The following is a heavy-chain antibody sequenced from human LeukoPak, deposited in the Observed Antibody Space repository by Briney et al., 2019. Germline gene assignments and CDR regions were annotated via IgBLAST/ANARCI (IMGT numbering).Heavy chain of an antibody. V-gene: IGHV3-23*01. CDR2: ITGSGSNT. Sequence: PGGSLRLSCGASGFSFMSYAMTWVRQAPGKGLEWVSAITGSGSNTNYADSVKGRFTISRDNSKNTLYLQMNSLRAEDTAVYYCAKDAYSTDWYRGFDYWGQGTLVTVSS. CDR3: AKDAYSTDWYRGFDY. CDR1: GFSFMSYA. D-gene: IGHD6-19*01. J-gene: IGHJ4*02.